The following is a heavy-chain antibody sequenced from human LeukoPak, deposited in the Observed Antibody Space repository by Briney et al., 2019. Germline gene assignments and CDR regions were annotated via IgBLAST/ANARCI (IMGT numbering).Heavy chain of an antibody. D-gene: IGHD3-3*01. CDR3: ATSYPPRRYDFWSGYFINWFDP. V-gene: IGHV1-24*01. CDR2: FDPEDGET. J-gene: IGHJ5*02. CDR1: GYTLTELS. Sequence: ASVKVSCKVSGYTLTELSMHWVRQTPGKGLEWMGGFDPEDGETIYAQKFQGRVTMTEDTSTDTAYMELSSLRSEDTAVYYCATSYPPRRYDFWSGYFINWFDPWGQGTLVTVSS.